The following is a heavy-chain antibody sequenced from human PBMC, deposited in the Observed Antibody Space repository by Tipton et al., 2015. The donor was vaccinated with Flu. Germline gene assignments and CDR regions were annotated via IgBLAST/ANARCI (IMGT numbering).Heavy chain of an antibody. CDR3: ARRVYSNYVSDTKSWYDP. D-gene: IGHD4-11*01. J-gene: IGHJ5*02. CDR1: GYSISSDYY. Sequence: TLSLTCTVSGYSISSDYYWGWIRQPPGKGLEWIGNIFHTGNTYYNPSLKSRVTLSIDTSKNQSSLKMKSVTATDMAVYYCARRVYSNYVSDTKSWYDPWGHGTLVAVSS. CDR2: IFHTGNT. V-gene: IGHV4-38-2*02.